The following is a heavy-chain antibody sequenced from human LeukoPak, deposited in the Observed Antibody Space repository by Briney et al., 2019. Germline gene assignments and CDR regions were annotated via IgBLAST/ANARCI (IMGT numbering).Heavy chain of an antibody. CDR2: IYSGGTT. D-gene: IGHD5-24*01. CDR3: ASDVSYNNY. V-gene: IGHV3-53*01. J-gene: IGHJ4*02. CDR1: GFTFSSYA. Sequence: PGGSLRLSCAASGFTFSSYAMSWVRKAPGKGLEWVSVIYSGGTTYYADSVKGRFTISRDNSKNTLYLQMNSLRAEDTAMYYCASDVSYNNYWGQGTLVTVSS.